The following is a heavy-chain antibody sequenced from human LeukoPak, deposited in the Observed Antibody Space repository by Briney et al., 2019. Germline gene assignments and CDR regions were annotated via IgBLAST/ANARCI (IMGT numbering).Heavy chain of an antibody. CDR1: GFTYSGSS. J-gene: IGHJ4*02. D-gene: IGHD6-6*01. CDR3: ATGKGSSPGDY. V-gene: IGHV3-73*01. CDR2: IRTKANNYTT. Sequence: GGSLRLSCAASGFTYSGSSMHWVRQASGKGLEWVGRIRTKANNYTTAYAASVKGRFTISRDDSKNTAYLQMNSLKIEDTAVYYCATGKGSSPGDYWGQGTLVTVSS.